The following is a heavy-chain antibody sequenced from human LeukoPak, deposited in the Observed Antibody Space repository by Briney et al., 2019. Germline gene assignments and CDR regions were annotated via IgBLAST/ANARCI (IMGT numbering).Heavy chain of an antibody. CDR3: AREAAAGTFYFDY. Sequence: SETLSLTCFVSGDSISNYYWSWLRQPAGKGLDWLGRIYTSGSTNYNPSLKSRVTMSVDTSKNQFSLKLSSVTAADTAVYYCAREAAAGTFYFDYWGQGTLVTVSS. D-gene: IGHD6-13*01. J-gene: IGHJ4*02. CDR2: IYTSGST. CDR1: GDSISNYY. V-gene: IGHV4-4*07.